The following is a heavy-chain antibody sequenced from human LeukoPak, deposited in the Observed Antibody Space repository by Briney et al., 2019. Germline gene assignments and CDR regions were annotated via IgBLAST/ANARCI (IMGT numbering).Heavy chain of an antibody. CDR1: GFTFSSYG. CDR3: ARDLRTISSGWYNFDY. CDR2: IYSGGST. J-gene: IGHJ4*02. D-gene: IGHD6-19*01. Sequence: HPGGSLRLSCAASGFTFSSYGMSWVRQAPGKGLEWVSVIYSGGSTYYADSVKGRFTISRDNSKNTLYLQMNSLRAEDTAVYYCARDLRTISSGWYNFDYWGQGTLVTVSS. V-gene: IGHV3-66*02.